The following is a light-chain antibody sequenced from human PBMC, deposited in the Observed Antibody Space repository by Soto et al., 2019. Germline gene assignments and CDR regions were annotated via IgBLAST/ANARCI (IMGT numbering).Light chain of an antibody. CDR2: EVN. CDR1: SNDVGGYNY. V-gene: IGLV2-14*01. CDR3: SSYTSSSTQV. J-gene: IGLJ3*02. Sequence: QSVLTQPASVSGSPGQSITISCTGTSNDVGGYNYVSWYQQHPGRAPKLMIYEVNNRPSGVSNRFSGSKSGNTASLTISGLQAEDEADYYCSSYTSSSTQVLGGGTKVTVL.